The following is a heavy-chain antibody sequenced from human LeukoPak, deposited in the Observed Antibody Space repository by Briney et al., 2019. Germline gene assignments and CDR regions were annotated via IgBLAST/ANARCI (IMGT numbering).Heavy chain of an antibody. V-gene: IGHV3-11*03. Sequence: GGSLRLPCAASGFSFSDEYMSWIRQAPGQGLEWISYISASGSYTNYADSVKGRFTISRDNAKNSLYLQMNSLRAEDTAVYYCGRSRGAGPGAHFDVWGQGTLVTVSS. CDR3: GRSRGAGPGAHFDV. CDR1: GFSFSDEY. D-gene: IGHD6-19*01. J-gene: IGHJ4*02. CDR2: ISASGSYT.